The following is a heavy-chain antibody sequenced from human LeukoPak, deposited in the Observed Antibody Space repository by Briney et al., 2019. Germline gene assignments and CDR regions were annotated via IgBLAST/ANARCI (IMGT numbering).Heavy chain of an antibody. V-gene: IGHV4-38-2*02. J-gene: IGHJ5*02. CDR3: AKARGWFDP. CDR1: GYSISSGYY. Sequence: SETLSLTCTVSGYSISSGYYWGWIRQPPGKGLEWIGSIYHSGSTYYNPSLKSRVTISVDTSKNQFSLKLSSVTAADTAVYYCAKARGWFDPWGQGTLVTVFS. CDR2: IYHSGST.